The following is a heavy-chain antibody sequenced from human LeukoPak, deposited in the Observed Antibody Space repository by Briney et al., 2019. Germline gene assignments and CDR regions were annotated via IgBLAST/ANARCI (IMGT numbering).Heavy chain of an antibody. CDR1: GLTFSSYW. D-gene: IGHD2-21*02. CDR3: ARASRLAYCGGDCYSSPDY. Sequence: PGGSLRLSCAASGLTFSSYWMHWVRQAPGKGLVWVSRINSDGSSTSYADSVKGRFTISRDNAKNTLYLQMNSLRAEDTAVYYCARASRLAYCGGDCYSSPDYWGQGTLVTVSS. V-gene: IGHV3-74*01. J-gene: IGHJ4*02. CDR2: INSDGSST.